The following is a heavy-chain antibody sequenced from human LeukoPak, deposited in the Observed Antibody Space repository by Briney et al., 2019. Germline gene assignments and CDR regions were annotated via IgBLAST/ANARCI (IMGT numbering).Heavy chain of an antibody. V-gene: IGHV3-48*01. CDR1: GFTFSSHW. CDR3: ARVSGEDYFDY. J-gene: IGHJ4*02. Sequence: GGSLRLSCAGSGFTFSSHWIGWVRQAPGKGLEWVSYISSSSSTIYYADSVKGRFTISRDNAKNSLYLQMNSLRAEDTAVYYCARVSGEDYFDYWGQGTLVTVSS. CDR2: ISSSSSTI. D-gene: IGHD3-10*02.